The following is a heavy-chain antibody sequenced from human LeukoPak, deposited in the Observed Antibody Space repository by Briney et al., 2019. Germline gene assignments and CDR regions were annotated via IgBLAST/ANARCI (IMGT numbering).Heavy chain of an antibody. Sequence: GGSLRLSCAASGFTFSSYGMHWVRQAPGKGLEWVAVIWYDGSNKYYADSVKGRFTISRDNSKNTLYLQMNSLRAEDTAVYHCAREQLVRTWSFDYWGQGTLVTVSS. D-gene: IGHD6-13*01. V-gene: IGHV3-33*08. CDR2: IWYDGSNK. CDR3: AREQLVRTWSFDY. J-gene: IGHJ4*02. CDR1: GFTFSSYG.